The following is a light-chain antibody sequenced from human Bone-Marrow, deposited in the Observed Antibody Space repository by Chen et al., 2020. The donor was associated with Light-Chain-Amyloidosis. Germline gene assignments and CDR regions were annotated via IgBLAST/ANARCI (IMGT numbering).Light chain of an antibody. CDR2: EDD. V-gene: IGLV6-57*01. J-gene: IGLJ3*02. CDR3: QSYQGSSQGV. Sequence: FMLTEPHSVSESPWKTVSISCTRSSGSIATNYVQWDQQRPGSSPTTVIYEDDQRPSGVPDRFSGSIDRSSNSAALTISGLKTEDEADYYCQSYQGSSQGVFGGGTQPTVL. CDR1: SGSIATNY.